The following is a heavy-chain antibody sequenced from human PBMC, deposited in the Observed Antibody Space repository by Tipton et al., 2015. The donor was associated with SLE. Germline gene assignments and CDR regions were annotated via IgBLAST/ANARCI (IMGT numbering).Heavy chain of an antibody. Sequence: TLSLTCTVSGGSISSSSYYWDWIRQPPGKGLEWIGSIYYSGSTYYNPSLKSRVTISVDTSKNQFSLKLSSVTAADTAVYYCARGRKPIWFGDLGAFDIWGQGTMVTVSS. CDR2: IYYSGST. J-gene: IGHJ3*02. CDR3: ARGRKPIWFGDLGAFDI. D-gene: IGHD3-10*01. V-gene: IGHV4-39*07. CDR1: GGSISSSSYY.